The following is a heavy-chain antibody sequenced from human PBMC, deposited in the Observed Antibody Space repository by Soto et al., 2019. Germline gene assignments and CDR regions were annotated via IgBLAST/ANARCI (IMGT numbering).Heavy chain of an antibody. J-gene: IGHJ3*02. CDR1: GGSISAYY. Sequence: SETLRLTCTVSGGSISAYYWSWIRQPPGKRLEWIGYIDYYGSTNYNPSLKSRVTISVDTSKKQFSLNLGSVTAADTAIYYCARYFDWPXGFDIWGQGTMVT. D-gene: IGHD3-9*01. CDR2: IDYYGST. V-gene: IGHV4-59*01. CDR3: ARYFDWPXGFDI.